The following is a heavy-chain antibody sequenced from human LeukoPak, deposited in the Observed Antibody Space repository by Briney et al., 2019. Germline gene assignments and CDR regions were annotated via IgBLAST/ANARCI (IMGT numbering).Heavy chain of an antibody. CDR1: GFTFSSYT. CDR2: ITSNGGSA. Sequence: GGSLRLSCSASGFTFSSYTIHWVRQAPGKGLEFVSAITSNGGSAYYADSVKGRFTISRDNSKNTVYLQMSSLRAEDTAVYYCVIVRGYFDSSGSHYWGQGTLVTVSS. V-gene: IGHV3-64D*06. J-gene: IGHJ4*02. CDR3: VIVRGYFDSSGSHY. D-gene: IGHD3-9*01.